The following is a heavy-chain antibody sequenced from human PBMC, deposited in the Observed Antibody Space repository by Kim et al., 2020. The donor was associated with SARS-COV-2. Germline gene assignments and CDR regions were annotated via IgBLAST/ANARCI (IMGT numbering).Heavy chain of an antibody. J-gene: IGHJ5*02. CDR1: GGSISSSSYY. V-gene: IGHV4-39*01. CDR2: IYYSGST. Sequence: SETLSLTCIVSGGSISSSSYYWGWIRQPPGKGLEWIGSIYYSGSTYYNPSLKSRVTISVDTSKNQFSLKLSSVTAADTAVYYCARRVSAIQYNWFDPWGQGTLVTVSS. CDR3: ARRVSAIQYNWFDP.